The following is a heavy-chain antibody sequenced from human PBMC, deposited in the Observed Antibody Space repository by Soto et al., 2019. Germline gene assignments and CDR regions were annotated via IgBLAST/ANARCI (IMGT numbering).Heavy chain of an antibody. V-gene: IGHV1-18*01. CDR2: ISAYNTNT. CDR1: GYTFTSYH. J-gene: IGHJ4*02. Sequence: QVQLVQSGAEVKKPGASVKVSCKTSGYTFTSYHISWVRQAPGHGLEWMGWISAYNTNTNYAQKFQGRVTMTPDTLTSTAYMELRSLRSDDTAVYYCARDTPPTDYWGQGTLVTVSS. CDR3: ARDTPPTDY.